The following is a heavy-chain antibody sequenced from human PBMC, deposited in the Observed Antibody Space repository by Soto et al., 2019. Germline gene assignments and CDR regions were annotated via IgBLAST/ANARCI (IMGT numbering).Heavy chain of an antibody. D-gene: IGHD3-10*01. V-gene: IGHV3-74*01. CDR3: TRDSGGKGAY. CDR1: GFTFSSHW. J-gene: IGHJ4*02. CDR2: IDEYGNTI. Sequence: EVQLVESGGGLVQPGGSLRLSCATSGFTFSSHWMHWVRQVPGKGLLWVSRIDEYGNTINYADSVRGRFTISRDNARNTLYLEMNSLRAEDTALDYCTRDSGGKGAYWGPGTLVTVSS.